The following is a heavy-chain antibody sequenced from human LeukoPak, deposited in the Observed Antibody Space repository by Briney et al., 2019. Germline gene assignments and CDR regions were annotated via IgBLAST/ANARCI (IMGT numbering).Heavy chain of an antibody. D-gene: IGHD3-3*01. CDR2: IYPGDSDT. Sequence: GESLKISCKGSGYSFTSYWIGWVRQMPGKGLEWMGIIYPGDSDTRYNPSFQGQVTISADKSISTAYLQWSSLKASDTAMYYCARSGLYYDFWSGYQNMDVWGKGTTVTVSS. J-gene: IGHJ6*03. CDR1: GYSFTSYW. CDR3: ARSGLYYDFWSGYQNMDV. V-gene: IGHV5-51*01.